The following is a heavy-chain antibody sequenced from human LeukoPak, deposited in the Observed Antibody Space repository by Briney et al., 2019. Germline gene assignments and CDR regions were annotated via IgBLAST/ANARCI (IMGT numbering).Heavy chain of an antibody. Sequence: GASVKVSCKASEYTFTGYYMHWVRQAPGQGLEWMGWINPNSGATDYAQNFQGRVTLTRDTSISTAYMELSRLRSDDTAVYYCASGYRFGNWGQGTLATVSS. J-gene: IGHJ4*02. CDR2: INPNSGAT. CDR3: ASGYRFGN. D-gene: IGHD5-18*01. V-gene: IGHV1-2*02. CDR1: EYTFTGYY.